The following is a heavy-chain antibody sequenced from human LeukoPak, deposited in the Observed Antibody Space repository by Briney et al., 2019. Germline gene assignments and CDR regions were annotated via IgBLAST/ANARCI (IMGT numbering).Heavy chain of an antibody. D-gene: IGHD3-3*01. CDR2: IKQDGSEK. CDR1: GFTFSSYW. Sequence: GGSLRLPCVASGFTFSSYWMSWVRQAPGKGLEWVANIKQDGSEKYYVDSVKGRFTISRDNAKNSLYLQMNSLRAEDTAVYYCARGIEDRITIFGYWGQGTLVTVSS. V-gene: IGHV3-7*03. CDR3: ARGIEDRITIFGY. J-gene: IGHJ4*02.